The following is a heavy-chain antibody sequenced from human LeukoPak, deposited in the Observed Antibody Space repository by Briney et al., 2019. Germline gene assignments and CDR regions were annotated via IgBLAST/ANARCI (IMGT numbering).Heavy chain of an antibody. CDR3: TRTTVTMADWFDP. Sequence: GGSLKLSCAASGFTFSGSAMHWVRQASGKGLEWVGRIRTKGKGYATEYAASVKGRFIISRDDLKNTAYLQMNSLKIEDTAVYYCTRTTVTMADWFDPWGQGTLVTVSS. CDR1: GFTFSGSA. D-gene: IGHD4-17*01. J-gene: IGHJ5*02. V-gene: IGHV3-73*01. CDR2: IRTKGKGYAT.